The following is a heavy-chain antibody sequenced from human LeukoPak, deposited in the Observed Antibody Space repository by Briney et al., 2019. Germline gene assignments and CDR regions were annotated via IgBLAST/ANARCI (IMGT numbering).Heavy chain of an antibody. CDR3: ARGYDYGDY. J-gene: IGHJ4*02. CDR2: INHSGGT. Sequence: PSETLSLTCAVYGGSFSGYYWSWIRQPPGKGLEWIGEINHSGGTNYNPSLKSRVTISVDTSKNQFSLKLSSVTAADTAVYYCARGYDYGDYWGQGTLVTVSS. CDR1: GGSFSGYY. V-gene: IGHV4-34*01.